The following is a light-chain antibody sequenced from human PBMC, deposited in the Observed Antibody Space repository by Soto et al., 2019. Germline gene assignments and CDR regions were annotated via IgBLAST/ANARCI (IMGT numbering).Light chain of an antibody. CDR2: GAS. CDR3: QQYNNWPWT. CDR1: QSVSSN. J-gene: IGKJ1*01. V-gene: IGKV3-15*01. Sequence: EIVMTQSPATLSVSPGERATLACRASQSVSSNLAWYQQKPGQAPRLLIYGASTRATGIPARFSGSGSGTDFTLTISSLQSEDFAVYYCQQYNNWPWTFGQGTQVEIQ.